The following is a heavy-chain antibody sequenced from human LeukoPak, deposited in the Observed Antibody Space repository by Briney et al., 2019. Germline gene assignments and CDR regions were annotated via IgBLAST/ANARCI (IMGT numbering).Heavy chain of an antibody. D-gene: IGHD6-13*01. Sequence: GGSLRLSCAASGFTFSSYAMSWVRQAPGKGLEWVSAISGSGGSTYYADSVKGRFTISRDNSKNTLYLQMKSLRAEDTAVYYCAKGLSSTRGYFQHWGQGTLVTVSS. CDR1: GFTFSSYA. CDR2: ISGSGGST. V-gene: IGHV3-23*01. J-gene: IGHJ1*01. CDR3: AKGLSSTRGYFQH.